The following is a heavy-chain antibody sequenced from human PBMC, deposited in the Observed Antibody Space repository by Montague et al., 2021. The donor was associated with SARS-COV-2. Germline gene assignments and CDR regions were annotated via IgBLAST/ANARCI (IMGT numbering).Heavy chain of an antibody. J-gene: IGHJ6*02. CDR3: ARVDKSHYYWDNGRFYPTTGRHYFSIMDV. V-gene: IGHV4-34*01. Sequence: SETLSLTCVVNGESLSDYYYAWVRQPPPVGLEWIGEIDHRGNTNYNPYLHTRITMSVDRPQNQYSLNLRSVTAADTGVYYCARVDKSHYYWDNGRFYPTTGRHYFSIMDVWGQGTTVIVSS. CDR1: GESLSDYY. CDR2: IDHRGNT. D-gene: IGHD1/OR15-1a*01.